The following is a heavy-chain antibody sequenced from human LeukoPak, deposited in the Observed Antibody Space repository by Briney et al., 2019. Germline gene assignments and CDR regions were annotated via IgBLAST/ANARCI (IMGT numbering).Heavy chain of an antibody. CDR1: GFTFDDYA. CDR3: AKDMAADYYGSGNIDC. D-gene: IGHD3-10*01. CDR2: ISWDGGGA. Sequence: GRSLRLSCAPSGFTFDDYATPWVRHAPGQGLEWVSLISWDGGGAHYTDTVTGRLSLSRDNSKNSLYLQMNSLRAEDTALYYCAKDMAADYYGSGNIDCWGQGTLVTVSS. V-gene: IGHV3-43D*03. J-gene: IGHJ4*02.